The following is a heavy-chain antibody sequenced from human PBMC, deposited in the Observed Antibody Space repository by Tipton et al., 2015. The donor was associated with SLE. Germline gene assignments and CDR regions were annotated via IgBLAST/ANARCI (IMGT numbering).Heavy chain of an antibody. V-gene: IGHV4-4*07. CDR2: IYASGST. D-gene: IGHD6-13*01. CDR1: GGSLSSYY. J-gene: IGHJ3*02. Sequence: TLSLTCTVSGGSLSSYYWSWIRQPAGKGLEWIGRIYASGSTEYNPSLKSRVTISVDPSKNQFSLRLTSLTAADTAVYYCARVVYSFSDAFDIWGQGTLFTVSS. CDR3: ARVVYSFSDAFDI.